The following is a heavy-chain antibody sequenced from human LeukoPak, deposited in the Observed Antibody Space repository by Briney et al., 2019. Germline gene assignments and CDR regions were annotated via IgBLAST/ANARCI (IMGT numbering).Heavy chain of an antibody. CDR1: GGSISSGSYY. CDR2: IYTSGST. J-gene: IGHJ4*02. V-gene: IGHV4-61*02. Sequence: PSETLSLTCTVSGGSISSGSYYWSWIRQPAGKGLEWIGRIYTSGSTNYNPSLKSRVTISVDTSKNQFSLKLSSVTAADTAVYYCARVEFDCSSTSCHTYDYWGQGTLVTVSS. CDR3: ARVEFDCSSTSCHTYDY. D-gene: IGHD2-2*02.